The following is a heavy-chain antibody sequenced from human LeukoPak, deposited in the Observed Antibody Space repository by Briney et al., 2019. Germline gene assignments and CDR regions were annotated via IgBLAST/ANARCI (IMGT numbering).Heavy chain of an antibody. CDR2: IYYSGST. D-gene: IGHD2-2*01. CDR1: GGSISSYY. V-gene: IGHV4-59*01. CDR3: ARIVPAAPMSLYFDY. J-gene: IGHJ4*02. Sequence: SETLSLTCTVSGGSISSYYWSWIRQPPGKGLEWIGYIYYSGSTNYNPSLKSRVTISVDTSKNQFSLKLSSVTAADTAVYYCARIVPAAPMSLYFDYWGQGTLVTVSS.